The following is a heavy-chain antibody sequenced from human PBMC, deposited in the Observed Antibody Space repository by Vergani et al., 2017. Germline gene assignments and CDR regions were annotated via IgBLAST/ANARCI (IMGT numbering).Heavy chain of an antibody. V-gene: IGHV3-48*04. D-gene: IGHD3-9*01. Sequence: EVQLVESGGGLVQPGGSLRLSCAASGFTFSSYSMNWVRQAPGKGLEWVSYISSSSSTIYYADSVKGRFTISRDNAKNSLYLQMNSLRAEDTAVYYCAKDLVYYDILTGYDYWGQGTLVTVSS. CDR1: GFTFSSYS. CDR2: ISSSSSTI. J-gene: IGHJ4*02. CDR3: AKDLVYYDILTGYDY.